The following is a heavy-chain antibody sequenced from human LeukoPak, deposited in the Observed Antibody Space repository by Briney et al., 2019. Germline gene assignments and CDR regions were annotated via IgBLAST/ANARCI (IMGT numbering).Heavy chain of an antibody. CDR3: AREGGQQWLVDYYYYYMDV. CDR2: IGAYNGNT. CDR1: GYTFTSYG. J-gene: IGHJ6*03. V-gene: IGHV1-18*01. D-gene: IGHD6-19*01. Sequence: ASVKVSCKASGYTFTSYGISWVRQDPGQGLEWMGWIGAYNGNTNYAQKLQGRVTMTTDTSTSTAYMELRSLRSDDTAVYYCAREGGQQWLVDYYYYYMDVWGKGTTVTVSS.